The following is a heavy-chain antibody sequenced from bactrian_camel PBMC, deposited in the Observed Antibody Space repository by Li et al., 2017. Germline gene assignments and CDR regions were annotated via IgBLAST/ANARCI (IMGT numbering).Heavy chain of an antibody. Sequence: HVQLVESGGGSVQAGGSLQLSCVASGYVFSSCGMGWFRQAPGRKREAVATNDSDGTINYAEFVKGRFTISEDNAKRTLYLEMNSLKPEDTAMYYCAADRMACLRPSVQVAAYNFWGQGTQVTVS. CDR3: AADRMACLRPSVQVAAYNF. CDR1: GYVFSSCG. J-gene: IGHJ4*01. CDR2: NDSDGTI. V-gene: IGHV3S53*01.